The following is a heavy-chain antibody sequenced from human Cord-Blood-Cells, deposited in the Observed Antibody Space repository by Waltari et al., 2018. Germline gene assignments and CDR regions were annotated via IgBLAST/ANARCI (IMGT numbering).Heavy chain of an antibody. D-gene: IGHD3-3*01. CDR1: GYTFTGYY. J-gene: IGHJ4*02. CDR3: ARDPISVLRFLEWLFDY. CDR2: INPNSGGT. Sequence: QVQLVQSGAEVKKPGASVKVSCKASGYTFTGYYMHWLRQAPGQGLEWMGGINPNSGGTNYAQMLQGGVTMTRDTSISTAYMELSRLRSDDTAVYYCARDPISVLRFLEWLFDYWGQGTLVTVSS. V-gene: IGHV1-2*02.